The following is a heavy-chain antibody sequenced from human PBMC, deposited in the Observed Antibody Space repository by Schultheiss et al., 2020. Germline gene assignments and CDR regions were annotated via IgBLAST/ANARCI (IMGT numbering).Heavy chain of an antibody. V-gene: IGHV1-69*06. D-gene: IGHD3-3*01. J-gene: IGHJ4*02. CDR1: GGTFRSYA. CDR2: IIPIFGTA. Sequence: SVKVSCKASGGTFRSYAISWVRQAPGQGLEWMGGIIPIFGTANYAQKFQGRVTITADKSTSTAYMELSSLRSEDTAVYYCARVLDYDFWSGYYSFDYWGQGTLVTVSS. CDR3: ARVLDYDFWSGYYSFDY.